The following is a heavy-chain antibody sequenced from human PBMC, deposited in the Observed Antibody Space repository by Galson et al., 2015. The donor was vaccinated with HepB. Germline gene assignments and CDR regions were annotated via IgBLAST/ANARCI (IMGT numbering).Heavy chain of an antibody. V-gene: IGHV3-7*05. CDR3: ARLSLDY. CDR2: IKHDASGE. J-gene: IGHJ4*02. CDR1: GFRFNTYW. Sequence: SLRLSCAASGFRFNTYWMSWVRQAPGKGLEWVASIKHDASGEFHADIVKGRFIISRDNSKNLLYLQMNSLRVEDTAIYYCARLSLDYWGQGTLVTVSS.